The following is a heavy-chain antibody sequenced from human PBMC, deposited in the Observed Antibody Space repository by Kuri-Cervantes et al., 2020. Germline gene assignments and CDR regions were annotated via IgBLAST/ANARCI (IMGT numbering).Heavy chain of an antibody. J-gene: IGHJ4*02. V-gene: IGHV4-34*01. Sequence: SETLSLTCAVYGGSFSGYFWSWIRQPPGKGLEWIGEINHRGRINYNPSLESRVTISVDTSKNQFSLKLTSVTAADTAVYYCAKGTPQVDWGQGTLVTVSS. CDR3: AKGTPQVD. CDR2: INHRGRI. D-gene: IGHD2-15*01. CDR1: GGSFSGYF.